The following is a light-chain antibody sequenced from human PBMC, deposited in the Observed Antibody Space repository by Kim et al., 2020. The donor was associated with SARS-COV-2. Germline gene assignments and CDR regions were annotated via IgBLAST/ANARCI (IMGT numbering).Light chain of an antibody. J-gene: IGLJ2*01. CDR3: YSRDSSGDHLV. CDR1: SLRKYY. V-gene: IGLV3-19*01. CDR2: GKN. Sequence: ALGQTVRITCKGDSLRKYYASWYQQKPGQAPVLVIYGKNNRPSGIPDRFSGSSSGDTVSLTITGAQAEDEADFYCYSRDSSGDHLVFGGGTKVTVL.